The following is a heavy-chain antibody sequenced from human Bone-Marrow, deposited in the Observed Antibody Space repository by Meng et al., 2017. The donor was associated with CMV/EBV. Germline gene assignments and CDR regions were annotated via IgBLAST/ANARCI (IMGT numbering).Heavy chain of an antibody. CDR3: ARGPRDNWYLDL. CDR1: GVNVSSHS. Sequence: GASGVNVSSHSMNWARQDQGKGLEWVSSISSSSSYIYYADSGKGRFTIDRENAKNSLYLQMNSLRAEDTAGYYCARGPRDNWYLDLWGRGTLVTVSS. D-gene: IGHD2-15*01. J-gene: IGHJ2*01. V-gene: IGHV3-21*01. CDR2: ISSSSSYI.